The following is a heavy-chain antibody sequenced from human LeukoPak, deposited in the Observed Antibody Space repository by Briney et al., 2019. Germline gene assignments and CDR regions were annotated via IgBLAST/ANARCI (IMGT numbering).Heavy chain of an antibody. CDR2: INANTGNP. J-gene: IGHJ4*02. CDR3: ARGTYSYGFGEEYYFDY. D-gene: IGHD5-18*01. Sequence: GASVKVSCKASGYTFTSHYMHWVRQAPGQGLEWMGWINANTGNPTYAQGFTGRFVFSLDTSVSTAYLQITSLKAEDTAVYYCARGTYSYGFGEEYYFDYWGQGTLVTVSS. CDR1: GYTFTSHY. V-gene: IGHV7-4-1*02.